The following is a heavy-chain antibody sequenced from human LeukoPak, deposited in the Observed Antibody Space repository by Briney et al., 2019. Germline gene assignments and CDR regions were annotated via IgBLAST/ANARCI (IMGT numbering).Heavy chain of an antibody. CDR2: ITGSGGST. CDR3: AKEKSSGFDY. D-gene: IGHD6-19*01. CDR1: GFTFTSYA. J-gene: IGHJ4*02. V-gene: IGHV3-23*01. Sequence: GGSLRLSCAASGFTFTSYATSWVRQAPGKGLEWVSAITGSGGSTYYADSVKGRFTISRDNAKNTLHLQMNGLRAEDTAVYYCAKEKSSGFDYWGQGTLVTVSS.